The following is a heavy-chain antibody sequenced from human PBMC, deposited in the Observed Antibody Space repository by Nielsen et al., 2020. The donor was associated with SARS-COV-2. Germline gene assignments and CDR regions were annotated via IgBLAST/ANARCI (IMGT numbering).Heavy chain of an antibody. CDR2: IDWDDYT. J-gene: IGHJ3*01. CDR1: GFSLSTTGMC. V-gene: IGHV2-70*11. D-gene: IGHD3-16*01. CDR3: ARMTILRDGGDHAFDV. Sequence: SGPTLVKPTQTLTLTCSFSGFSLSTTGMCVGWIRQPPGKALEWLARIDWDDYTYYSTSLKTRLTISKDTSKNQVVLTMTDMDPVDTATYYCARMTILRDGGDHAFDVWGQGTKVTVSS.